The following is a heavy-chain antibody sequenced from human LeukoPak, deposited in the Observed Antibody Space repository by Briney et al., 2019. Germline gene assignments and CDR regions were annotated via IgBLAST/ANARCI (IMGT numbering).Heavy chain of an antibody. Sequence: SETLSLTCTVSGGSISSSSYYSGWLRQPPGKGLEWFGRIYYSRSTYYNPSPKSRVTISVDTSKNQFSLKLSSVTAADTAVYYCAMILNYYGSGSYYNGGDYWGQGTLVTVSS. CDR2: IYYSRST. CDR3: AMILNYYGSGSYYNGGDY. V-gene: IGHV4-39*01. CDR1: GGSISSSSYY. J-gene: IGHJ4*02. D-gene: IGHD3-10*01.